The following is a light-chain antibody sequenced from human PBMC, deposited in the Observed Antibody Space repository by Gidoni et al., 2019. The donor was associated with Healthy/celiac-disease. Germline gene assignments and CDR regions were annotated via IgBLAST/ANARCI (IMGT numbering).Light chain of an antibody. CDR2: RNN. CDR1: SSNIGSNY. Sequence: QSVLPQPPSASGTPGQRVTISCSGSSSNIGSNYVYWYQQHPGTAPKLLIYRNNQRPSGVPDRFSGSKSGTSASLAISGLRSEDEADYYCAAWDDSLSGFYVFGTGTKVTVL. V-gene: IGLV1-47*01. CDR3: AAWDDSLSGFYV. J-gene: IGLJ1*01.